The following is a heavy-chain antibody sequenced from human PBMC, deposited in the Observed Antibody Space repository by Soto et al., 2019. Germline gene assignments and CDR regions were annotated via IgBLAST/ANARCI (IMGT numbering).Heavy chain of an antibody. CDR3: AGSIAAAGKDYYYYYGMDV. CDR2: IYSGGST. J-gene: IGHJ6*02. CDR1: GFTVSSNY. V-gene: IGHV3-53*02. D-gene: IGHD6-13*01. Sequence: EVQLVETGGGLIQPGGSLRLSCAASGFTVSSNYMSWVRQAPGNGLEWVSVIYSGGSTYYADSVKGRFTISRDNSKNTLYLQMNSLRAEDTAVYYCAGSIAAAGKDYYYYYGMDVWGHGSTVTVSS.